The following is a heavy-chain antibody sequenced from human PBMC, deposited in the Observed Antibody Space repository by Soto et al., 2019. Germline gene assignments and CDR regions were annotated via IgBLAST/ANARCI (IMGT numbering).Heavy chain of an antibody. V-gene: IGHV3-21*01. CDR1: GFTLSRHT. J-gene: IGHJ4*02. D-gene: IGHD3-3*02. CDR2: IGSRTSDI. Sequence: PGGSLRLSCAASGFTLSRHTMNWVRQAPGKGLEWVSFIGSRTSDIYYADSVKGRFTISRDNSKNTLYLQMNSLRAEDTAVYYCAKGAPIRYYFDYWGQGTLVTVSS. CDR3: AKGAPIRYYFDY.